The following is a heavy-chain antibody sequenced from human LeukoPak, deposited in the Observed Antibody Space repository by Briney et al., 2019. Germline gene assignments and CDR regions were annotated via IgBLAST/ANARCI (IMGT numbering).Heavy chain of an antibody. CDR3: AKVRGSGYYYGMDV. V-gene: IGHV3-30*18. CDR1: GFTFSSYG. Sequence: GGSLRLSCAASGFTFSSYGIHWVRQAPGKGLEWVAVISNAGSNKYYADSVKGRFTISRDNSKNSLYLQLNSLRTEDTALYYCAKVRGSGYYYGMDVWGQGTMVTVSS. J-gene: IGHJ6*02. D-gene: IGHD3-10*01. CDR2: ISNAGSNK.